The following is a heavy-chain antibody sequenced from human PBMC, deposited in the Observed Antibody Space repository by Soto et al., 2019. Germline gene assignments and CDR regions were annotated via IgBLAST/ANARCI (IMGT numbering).Heavy chain of an antibody. Sequence: PGGSLRLSCAASGFTFSSYSMNWVRQAPWKGLEWVSSISSSSSYIYYADSVKGRFTISRDNAKNSLYLQMNSLRAEDTAVYYCARASPPRPTYYYDSSGSQPCDYWGQGTLVTISS. V-gene: IGHV3-21*01. CDR2: ISSSSSYI. CDR3: ARASPPRPTYYYDSSGSQPCDY. D-gene: IGHD3-22*01. J-gene: IGHJ4*02. CDR1: GFTFSSYS.